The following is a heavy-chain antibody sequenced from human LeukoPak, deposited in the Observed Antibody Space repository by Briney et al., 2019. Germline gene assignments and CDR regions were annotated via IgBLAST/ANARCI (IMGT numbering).Heavy chain of an antibody. CDR2: ISSSSYI. CDR1: GFTFSSYS. V-gene: IGHV3-21*04. CDR3: ARDRTTDAMDV. J-gene: IGHJ6*02. D-gene: IGHD4-17*01. Sequence: GGSLRLSCAASGFTFSSYSMNWVRQAPGKGLEWVSSISSSSYIYYADSVKGRFTISRDNAKNSLYLQMNSLRAEDTAVYYCARDRTTDAMDVWGQGTTVTVSS.